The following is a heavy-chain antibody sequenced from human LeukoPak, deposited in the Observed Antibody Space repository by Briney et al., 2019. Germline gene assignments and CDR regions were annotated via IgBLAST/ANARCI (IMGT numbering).Heavy chain of an antibody. J-gene: IGHJ4*02. Sequence: SETLSLTCSVSGDSIISGNYYWSWVRQTAGKGLEWIGRVYASGSTVYNPSLKSRVTISVDTSKNQFSLKLSSVTAADTAVYYCARESVAGTVARFFDYWGQGTLVTVSS. V-gene: IGHV4-61*02. D-gene: IGHD6-19*01. CDR2: VYASGST. CDR3: ARESVAGTVARFFDY. CDR1: GDSIISGNYY.